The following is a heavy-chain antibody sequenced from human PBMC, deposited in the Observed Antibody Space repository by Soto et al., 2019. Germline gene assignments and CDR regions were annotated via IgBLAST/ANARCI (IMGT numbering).Heavy chain of an antibody. J-gene: IGHJ4*02. D-gene: IGHD2-2*01. V-gene: IGHV3-23*01. CDR3: AKDGVRFVVVPAVHFDY. CDR2: ISGSGGST. CDR1: GFTFSSYA. Sequence: QPGGSLRLSCAASGFTFSSYAMSWVRQAPGKGLEWVSAISGSGGSTYYADSVKGRFTISRDNSKNTLYLQMNSLRAEDTAVYYCAKDGVRFVVVPAVHFDYWGQGTLVTVSS.